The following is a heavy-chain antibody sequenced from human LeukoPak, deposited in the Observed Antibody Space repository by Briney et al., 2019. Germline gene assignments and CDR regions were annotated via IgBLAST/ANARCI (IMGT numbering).Heavy chain of an antibody. CDR2: INHSGST. D-gene: IGHD6-13*01. CDR1: GGSFSGYY. J-gene: IGHJ5*02. CDR3: ARNPPAAAGTVWFDP. Sequence: NPSETLSLTCAVYGGSFSGYYWSWIRQPPGKGLEWIGEINHSGSTNYNPSLKSRVTISVDTSKNQFSLKLSSVTAADTAVYYCARNPPAAAGTVWFDPWGQGTLVTVSS. V-gene: IGHV4-34*01.